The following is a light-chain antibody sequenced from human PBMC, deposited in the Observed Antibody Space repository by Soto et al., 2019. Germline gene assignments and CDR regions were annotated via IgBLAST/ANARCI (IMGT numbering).Light chain of an antibody. V-gene: IGLV2-14*01. J-gene: IGLJ1*01. CDR3: SSYTSSSTLV. CDR1: SSDVGGYIY. Sequence: QSVLTQPASVSGSPGQWITISCTGTSSDVGGYIYVSWYQQHPGKAPKLMIYEVSNRPSGVSNRFSGSKSGNTASLTISGLQAEDEADYYCSSYTSSSTLVFGTGTKVTVL. CDR2: EVS.